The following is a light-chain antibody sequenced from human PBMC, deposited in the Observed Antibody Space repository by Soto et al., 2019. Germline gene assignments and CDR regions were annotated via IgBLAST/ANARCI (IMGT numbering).Light chain of an antibody. CDR2: LGS. J-gene: IGKJ1*01. V-gene: IGKV2-28*01. CDR3: MQPLENFRT. Sequence: DIVMTQSPLSLPVTPGEAASISCMSSARLLHKNGYNYVDWYMQKPGQSPQLLIYLGSNRASGVPDRFSGSGSDTYFTLEISRVEADDVGVYYCMQPLENFRTFGQGTKV. CDR1: ARLLHKNGYNY.